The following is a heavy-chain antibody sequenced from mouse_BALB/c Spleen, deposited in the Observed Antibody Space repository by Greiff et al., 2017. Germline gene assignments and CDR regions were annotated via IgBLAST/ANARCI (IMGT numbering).Heavy chain of an antibody. CDR1: GYTFTSYW. CDR3: ASSGYDDAMDY. D-gene: IGHD2-14*01. V-gene: IGHV1-7*01. CDR2: INPSTGYT. Sequence: VQLQQSGAELAKPGASVKMSCKASGYTFTSYWMHWVKQRPGQGLEWIGYINPSTGYTEYNQKFKDKATLTADKSSSTAYMQLSSLTSEDSAVYYCASSGYDDAMDYWGQGTSVTVSS. J-gene: IGHJ4*01.